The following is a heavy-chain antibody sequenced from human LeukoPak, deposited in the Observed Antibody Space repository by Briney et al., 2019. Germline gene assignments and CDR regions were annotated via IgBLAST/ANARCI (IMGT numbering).Heavy chain of an antibody. CDR1: GFTFSSHA. J-gene: IGHJ6*03. D-gene: IGHD2-2*01. Sequence: GGSLRLSCAASGFTFSSHAMSWVRQAPGKGLEWVAFIRYDGSNKYYADSVKGRFTISRDNSKNTLYLQMNSLRAEDTAVYYCAKNVPAAILPYYMDVWGKGTTVTISS. V-gene: IGHV3-30*02. CDR3: AKNVPAAILPYYMDV. CDR2: IRYDGSNK.